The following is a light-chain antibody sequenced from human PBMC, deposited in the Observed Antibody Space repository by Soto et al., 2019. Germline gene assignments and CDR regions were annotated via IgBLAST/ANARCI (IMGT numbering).Light chain of an antibody. CDR1: QSVSNNY. Sequence: EIVLTQSPGTLSLSPGERATLSCRASQSVSNNYLAWYQQKPGQAPRLLIYGASSRATGIPDRFSGSGSGTDFTLTISRLEPEDFAVYHCQQYGNAPITFGQGTRLENK. CDR2: GAS. V-gene: IGKV3-20*01. J-gene: IGKJ5*01. CDR3: QQYGNAPIT.